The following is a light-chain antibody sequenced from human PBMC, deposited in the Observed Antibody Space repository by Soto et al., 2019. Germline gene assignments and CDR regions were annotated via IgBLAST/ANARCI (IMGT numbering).Light chain of an antibody. J-gene: IGKJ5*01. CDR1: PSVANF. CDR2: GAF. V-gene: IGKV3-11*01. CDR3: QQRNIWPPVT. Sequence: EIVLTQSPATLSLSPGERATLSCRASPSVANFVAWYQQKPGQAPRLLICGAFNRATGIPARFSGSGAGTDFTLTISSLEPEDSAVYYCQQRNIWPPVTFGHGTRLEIK.